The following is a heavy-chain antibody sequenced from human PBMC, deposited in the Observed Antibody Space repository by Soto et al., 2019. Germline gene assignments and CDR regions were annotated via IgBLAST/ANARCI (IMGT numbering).Heavy chain of an antibody. J-gene: IGHJ6*03. Sequence: GGSLRLSCAASGFTFSSYAMSWVRQAPGKGLEWVSAISGSGGSTYYADSVKGRFTISRDNSKNTLYLQMNSLRAEDTAVYYCAKCNGYSSGWGRYYYYYMDVWGKGTTVTVSS. D-gene: IGHD6-19*01. CDR2: ISGSGGST. CDR1: GFTFSSYA. V-gene: IGHV3-23*01. CDR3: AKCNGYSSGWGRYYYYYMDV.